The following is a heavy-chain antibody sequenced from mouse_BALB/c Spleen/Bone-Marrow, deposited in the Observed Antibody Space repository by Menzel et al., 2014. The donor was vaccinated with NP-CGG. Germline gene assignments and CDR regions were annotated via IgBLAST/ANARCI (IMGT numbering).Heavy chain of an antibody. CDR3: TRDGYDVGGAMDY. CDR1: GFTFSSYT. Sequence: DVQLQESGGGLVQPGGSLKLSCAASGFTFSSYTMSWVRLTPEKRLEWVTYISNGGVSTYYADAVKGRFTISRDNAKNTLYLQMSSLKSEDTAMYYCTRDGYDVGGAMDYWGQGTSVTVSS. CDR2: ISNGGVST. D-gene: IGHD2-2*01. V-gene: IGHV5-12-2*01. J-gene: IGHJ4*01.